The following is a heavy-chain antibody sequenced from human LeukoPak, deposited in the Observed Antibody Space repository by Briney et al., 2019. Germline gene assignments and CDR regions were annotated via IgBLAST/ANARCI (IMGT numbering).Heavy chain of an antibody. D-gene: IGHD6-19*01. Sequence: GGSLRLSCAASGFTFSSYEMNWVRQAPGKGLEWVSYISSSGRSIYYADSVKGRFTISRDNSKNTLFLQMNSLRAEDTAVYYCAKGLAVAGHFDYWGQGTLVTVSP. CDR1: GFTFSSYE. J-gene: IGHJ4*02. CDR3: AKGLAVAGHFDY. V-gene: IGHV3-23*01. CDR2: ISSSGRSI.